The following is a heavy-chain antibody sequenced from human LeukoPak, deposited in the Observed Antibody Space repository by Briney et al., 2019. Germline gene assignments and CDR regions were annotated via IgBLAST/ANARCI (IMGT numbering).Heavy chain of an antibody. CDR2: INFDGSST. J-gene: IGHJ4*02. V-gene: IGHV3-74*01. CDR1: GFTFDEFA. Sequence: GSLILSCSGSGFTFDEFAMGWVRQMPGKGLEWIARINFDGSSTTYEDSVKGRFTISRDNAKNTLDLQMNSLRPEDTAIYYCARDFSSSSAFDYWGQGTLVTVSS. CDR3: ARDFSSSSAFDY. D-gene: IGHD6-6*01.